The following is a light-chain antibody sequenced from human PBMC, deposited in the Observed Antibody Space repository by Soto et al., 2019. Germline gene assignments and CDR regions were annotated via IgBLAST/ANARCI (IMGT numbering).Light chain of an antibody. CDR2: GTS. V-gene: IGKV3-20*01. CDR1: QSVSSNY. Sequence: EIVLTQSPGTLSLSLGERATLSCRASQSVSSNYLAWYQQKPGQAPRLLIYGTSSRATGIPDRFSGSGSGTDFTLPISRLESEDFPVYYCQQYGKEPRYSFGQGTKLEIK. J-gene: IGKJ2*03. CDR3: QQYGKEPRYS.